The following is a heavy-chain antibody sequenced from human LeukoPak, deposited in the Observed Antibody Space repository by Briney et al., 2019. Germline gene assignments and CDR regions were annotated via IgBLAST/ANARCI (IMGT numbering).Heavy chain of an antibody. D-gene: IGHD3-22*01. V-gene: IGHV3-23*01. CDR3: AKDGKLDFIRGYYDSSGYYPDYFDY. CDR2: ISSTGGYT. Sequence: QPGGSLRLSCTVSGFTFSSYAMSWVRQAPGQGLEWVSAISSTGGYTYHADSVKGRFTISRDNSKNTLYLQMNSLRAEDTAVYYCAKDGKLDFIRGYYDSSGYYPDYFDYWGQGTLVTVSS. CDR1: GFTFSSYA. J-gene: IGHJ4*02.